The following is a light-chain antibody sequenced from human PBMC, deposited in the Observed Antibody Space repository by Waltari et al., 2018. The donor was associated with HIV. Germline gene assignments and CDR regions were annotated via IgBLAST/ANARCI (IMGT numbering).Light chain of an antibody. Sequence: QSVLTQPPSVSVAPGQRVTIACTGSSPNIGAGSDVHWYQQLPGTAPKLLIYGNPNRPSGVSDRFSCSKSGTSASLAITGLQAEDEADYYCQSYDSRQSGFWVFGGGTTLTVL. CDR3: QSYDSRQSGFWV. CDR2: GNP. CDR1: SPNIGAGSD. J-gene: IGLJ3*02. V-gene: IGLV1-40*01.